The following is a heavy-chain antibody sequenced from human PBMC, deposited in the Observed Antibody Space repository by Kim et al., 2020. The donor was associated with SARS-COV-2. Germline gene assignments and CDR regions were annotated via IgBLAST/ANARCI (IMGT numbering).Heavy chain of an antibody. Sequence: SGRTDYHPSLKGRVTLSMDTSKNQFSLRLTSVTPADTAMYYCGRGATMIIDWGQGTLVTVSS. CDR2: SGRT. V-gene: IGHV4-59*09. J-gene: IGHJ1*01. D-gene: IGHD3-22*01. CDR3: GRGATMIID.